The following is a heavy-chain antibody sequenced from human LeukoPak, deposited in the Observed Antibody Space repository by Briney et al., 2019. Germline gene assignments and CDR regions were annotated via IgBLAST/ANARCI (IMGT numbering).Heavy chain of an antibody. CDR1: GFTFSSYG. CDR2: ISSSSSTI. V-gene: IGHV3-48*04. CDR3: AELGITMIGGV. J-gene: IGHJ6*04. Sequence: GGSLRLSCAASGFTFSSYGMTWVRQAPGKGLEWVSYISSSSSTIYYADSVKGRFTISRDNAKNSLYLQMNGLRAEDTAVYYCAELGITMIGGVWGKGTTVTISS. D-gene: IGHD3-10*02.